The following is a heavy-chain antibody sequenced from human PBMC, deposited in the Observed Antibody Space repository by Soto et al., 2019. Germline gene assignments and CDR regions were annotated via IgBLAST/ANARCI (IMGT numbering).Heavy chain of an antibody. D-gene: IGHD3-10*01. Sequence: QVQLQESGPGLVKPSQTLSLTCIVSGGSISSDDYYWSWIRQPPGKGLEWVGHIYYTGRTSYNPSLKSRLTISVDTSKNQFSLKLSSVSAADTAVYYCARPRLYGSGNLGYWGQGTLVTVSS. CDR1: GGSISSDDYY. V-gene: IGHV4-30-4*01. CDR3: ARPRLYGSGNLGY. J-gene: IGHJ4*02. CDR2: IYYTGRT.